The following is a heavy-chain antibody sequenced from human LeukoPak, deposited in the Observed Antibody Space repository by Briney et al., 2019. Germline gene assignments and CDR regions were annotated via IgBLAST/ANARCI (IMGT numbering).Heavy chain of an antibody. CDR3: VREYCGGDCYTDF. V-gene: IGHV3-74*01. J-gene: IGHJ4*02. CDR2: LNSDGSVT. D-gene: IGHD2-21*02. CDR1: GFTFSIYW. Sequence: PGGSLRLSCAASGFTFSIYWMHWVRQIPGKGLEWVSRLNSDGSVTNYADSVKGRFTISRDNAKNTLFLQMNSLRAEDTALYYCVREYCGGDCYTDFWGQGTLVTVSS.